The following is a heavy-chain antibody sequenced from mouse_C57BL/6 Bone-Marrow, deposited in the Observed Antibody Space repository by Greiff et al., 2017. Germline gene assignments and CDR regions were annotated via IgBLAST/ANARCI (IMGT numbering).Heavy chain of an antibody. CDR2: ISDGGSYT. Sequence: DVKLVAGGGLVKPGGSLKLSCAASGFTFSSYAMSWVRQTPEKRLGWVATISDGGSYTYYPDNVKGRFTISRDNAKNNLYLQMSHLKSEDTAMYYCAREVPYYDGSSPVDYWGQGTTLTVSS. CDR1: GFTFSSYA. V-gene: IGHV5-4*01. D-gene: IGHD1-1*01. J-gene: IGHJ2*01. CDR3: AREVPYYDGSSPVDY.